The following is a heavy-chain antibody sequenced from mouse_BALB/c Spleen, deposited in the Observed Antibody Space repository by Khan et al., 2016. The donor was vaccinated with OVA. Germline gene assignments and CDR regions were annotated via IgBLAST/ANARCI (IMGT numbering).Heavy chain of an antibody. Sequence: EVQLQESGPGLVKPSQSLSLTCTVTGYSITSGYAWNWIRQFPGNKLEWMGYISYSGSTSYNPSLRSRISITRDTSKNQFFLQLNSVTTEDTATYYCARKNYYGYAMDYGGQGTSVTVSS. D-gene: IGHD1-1*01. J-gene: IGHJ4*01. V-gene: IGHV3-2*02. CDR1: GYSITSGYA. CDR3: ARKNYYGYAMDY. CDR2: ISYSGST.